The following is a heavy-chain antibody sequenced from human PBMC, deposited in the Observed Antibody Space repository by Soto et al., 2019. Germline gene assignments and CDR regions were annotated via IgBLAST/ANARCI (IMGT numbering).Heavy chain of an antibody. V-gene: IGHV4-61*01. D-gene: IGHD3-10*01. CDR3: ARDGPLYGSGRNWFDP. J-gene: IGHJ5*02. CDR2: IYYSGST. Sequence: QVQLQESGPGLVKPSETLSLTCTVSGGSVSSGSYYWRWIRQPPGKGLEWIGYIYYSGSTNYNPSLKSRVTISVDTSKNQFSLKLSSVTAADTAVDYCARDGPLYGSGRNWFDPWGQGTLVTVSS. CDR1: GGSVSSGSYY.